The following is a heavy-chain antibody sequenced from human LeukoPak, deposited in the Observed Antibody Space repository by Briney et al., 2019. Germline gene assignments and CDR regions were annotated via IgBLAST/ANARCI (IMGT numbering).Heavy chain of an antibody. Sequence: ASVKVSCKASGYTFTSYDMHWVRQAPGQGLEWMGIIHPSTGSTNFTQKFQGRVTMTSDTSTRTVYMELSGLRSEDTAVYYCAREWGLRLTVNPKGMDVWGQGTTVIVSS. CDR3: AREWGLRLTVNPKGMDV. CDR2: IHPSTGST. D-gene: IGHD1-26*01. CDR1: GYTFTSYD. V-gene: IGHV1-46*01. J-gene: IGHJ6*02.